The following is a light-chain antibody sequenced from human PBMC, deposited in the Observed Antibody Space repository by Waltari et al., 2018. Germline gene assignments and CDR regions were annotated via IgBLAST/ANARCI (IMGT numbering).Light chain of an antibody. V-gene: IGLV3-1*01. J-gene: IGLJ2*01. CDR3: QAWDDTTVV. CDR1: GLGDKY. CDR2: SDD. Sequence: SYELTQPPSVSVSPGQTATITCSGDGLGDKYVWRYQQKPGQSPVAVIYSDDKRPSGIPERFSSANSGDTATLTIGGTQTTDEGDYYCQAWDDTTVVFGAGTKVTV.